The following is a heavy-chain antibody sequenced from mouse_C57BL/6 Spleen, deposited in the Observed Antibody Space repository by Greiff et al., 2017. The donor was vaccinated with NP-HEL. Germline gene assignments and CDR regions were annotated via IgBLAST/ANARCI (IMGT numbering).Heavy chain of an antibody. J-gene: IGHJ1*03. D-gene: IGHD2-4*01. CDR1: GYAFSSYW. CDR2: IYPGDGDT. CDR3: ARIYYDEDWYFDV. V-gene: IGHV1-80*01. Sequence: VQLQQSGAELVKPGASVKISCKASGYAFSSYWMNWVKQRPGKGLEWIGQIYPGDGDTNYNGKFKGKATLTADKSSSTAYMQLSSLTSEDSAVYFCARIYYDEDWYFDVWGTGTTVTVSS.